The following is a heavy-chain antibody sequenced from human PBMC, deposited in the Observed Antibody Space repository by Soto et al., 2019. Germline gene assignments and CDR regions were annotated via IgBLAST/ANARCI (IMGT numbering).Heavy chain of an antibody. CDR1: GGSMINVY. V-gene: IGHV4-4*08. Sequence: ETLSLTCTVSGGSMINVYWSWIRQPPGKGLEWIGYIYYTGSTKYNPSLKSRVTISVDTSKNQFSLKLASVTAADTAVYYCARDYGDYQFDYWGQGTLVTVSS. CDR3: ARDYGDYQFDY. CDR2: IYYTGST. J-gene: IGHJ4*02. D-gene: IGHD4-17*01.